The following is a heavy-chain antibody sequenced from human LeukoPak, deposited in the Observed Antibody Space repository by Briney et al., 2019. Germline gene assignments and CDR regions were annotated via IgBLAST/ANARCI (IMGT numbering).Heavy chain of an antibody. Sequence: SETLSLTCTVSGVSISNYYWSWIRQPAGKGLEWMGRIYSSGSTSYNPSLKNRLTISLDKTKNQVSLKLTSVTAADTAMYVCAREQTTGFDQWGQGTLVTVSS. J-gene: IGHJ4*02. V-gene: IGHV4-4*07. CDR1: GVSISNYY. CDR2: IYSSGST. CDR3: AREQTTGFDQ. D-gene: IGHD4-17*01.